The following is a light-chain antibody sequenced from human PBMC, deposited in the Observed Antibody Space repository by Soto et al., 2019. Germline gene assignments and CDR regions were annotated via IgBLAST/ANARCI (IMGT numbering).Light chain of an antibody. V-gene: IGKV1-39*01. J-gene: IGKJ3*01. CDR2: AAS. Sequence: DIQMTQSPSSLSASVGDRVTITCRASQSISSYLNWYQQKPGKAPKLLIYAASSLQSGVPSRFSGRGSGTDFTLTIRSLEPEDCATSVCQQSYSNSFPFGPGTKVDIK. CDR3: QQSYSNSFP. CDR1: QSISSY.